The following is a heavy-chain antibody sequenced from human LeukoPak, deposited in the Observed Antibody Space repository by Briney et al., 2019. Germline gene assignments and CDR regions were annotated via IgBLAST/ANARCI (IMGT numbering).Heavy chain of an antibody. D-gene: IGHD6-13*01. V-gene: IGHV4-38-2*02. CDR2: IYHSGNT. CDR3: ARDLFTSSWYRWFDP. CDR1: GYSISSGYY. J-gene: IGHJ5*02. Sequence: SETLSLTCTVSGYSISSGYYWGWIRQPPGKGLEWIANIYHSGNTYYNPSLKSRVTISEDTSKNQFSLKLTSVTAADTAVYYCARDLFTSSWYRWFDPWGQGTLVTVSS.